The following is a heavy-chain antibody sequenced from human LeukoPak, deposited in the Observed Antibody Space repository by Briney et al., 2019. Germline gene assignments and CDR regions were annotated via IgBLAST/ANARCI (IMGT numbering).Heavy chain of an antibody. Sequence: GGSLRLSCEASGFTFSDYYMSWIRQSPGKGLEWVAYISGIANSKYYADSVKGRFTISRDSGKRTLYLQMDSLRVEDTAVYYCARNQYGSVTGGNWFDPWGPGTLVTVSS. CDR2: ISGIANSK. D-gene: IGHD5-24*01. J-gene: IGHJ5*02. CDR1: GFTFSDYY. CDR3: ARNQYGSVTGGNWFDP. V-gene: IGHV3-11*01.